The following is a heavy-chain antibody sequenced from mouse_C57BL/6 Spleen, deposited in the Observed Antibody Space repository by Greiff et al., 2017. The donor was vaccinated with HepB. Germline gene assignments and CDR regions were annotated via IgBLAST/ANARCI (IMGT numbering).Heavy chain of an antibody. V-gene: IGHV1-80*01. J-gene: IGHJ2*01. CDR3: ARERSGSRDFDY. CDR2: IYPGDGDT. CDR1: GYAFSSYW. D-gene: IGHD1-1*01. Sequence: QVQLQQSGAELVKPGASVKISCKASGYAFSSYWMNWVKQRPGKGLEWIGQIYPGDGDTNYNGKFKGKATLTADKSSSTAYMQLSSLTSEDSAVYFCARERSGSRDFDYWGQGTTLTVSS.